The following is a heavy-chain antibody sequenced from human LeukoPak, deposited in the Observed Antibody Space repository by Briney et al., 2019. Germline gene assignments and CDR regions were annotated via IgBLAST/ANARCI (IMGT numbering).Heavy chain of an antibody. CDR1: GGSISSYY. D-gene: IGHD3-22*01. CDR2: IYYSGST. V-gene: IGHV4-59*01. Sequence: SETLSLTCTVSGGSISSYYWSWIRQPAGKGLEWIGYIYYSGSTNYNPSLKSRVTISVDTSKNQFSLKLSSVTAADTAVYYCARVYYYDSSGYYRGLYYYGMDVWGQGTMVTVSS. CDR3: ARVYYYDSSGYYRGLYYYGMDV. J-gene: IGHJ6*02.